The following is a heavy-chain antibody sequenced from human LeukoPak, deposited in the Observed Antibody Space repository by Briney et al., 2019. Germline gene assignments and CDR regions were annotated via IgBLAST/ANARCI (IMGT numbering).Heavy chain of an antibody. Sequence: GGSLRLSCAASGFTFSSYAMSWVRQAPGKGLEWVSAISGSGGSTYYADSVKGRFTISRDNSKNTLYLQMNSLRAEDTAVYYCAKSPPWATAVAPQAFDYWGQGTLVTFSS. CDR2: ISGSGGST. D-gene: IGHD6-19*01. J-gene: IGHJ4*02. CDR3: AKSPPWATAVAPQAFDY. V-gene: IGHV3-23*01. CDR1: GFTFSSYA.